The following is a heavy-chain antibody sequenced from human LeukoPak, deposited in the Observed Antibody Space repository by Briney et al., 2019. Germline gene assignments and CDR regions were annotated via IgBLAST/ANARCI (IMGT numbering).Heavy chain of an antibody. D-gene: IGHD4-17*01. CDR2: ISAYNGNT. V-gene: IGHV1-18*01. Sequence: GASVKVSCKTSGYTFTNYGINWVRQAPGQRLEWMGWISAYNGNTNYAQKLQGRVTMTTDTSTSTAYMELRSLRSDDTAVYYCAREYNYGDYTFDYWGQGTLVTVSS. J-gene: IGHJ4*02. CDR1: GYTFTNYG. CDR3: AREYNYGDYTFDY.